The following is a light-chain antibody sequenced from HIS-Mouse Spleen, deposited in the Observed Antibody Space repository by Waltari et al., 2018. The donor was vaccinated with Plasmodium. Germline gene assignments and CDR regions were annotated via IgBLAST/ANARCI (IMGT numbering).Light chain of an antibody. Sequence: QSALTQPPSVSVSPGPSVTLSCTGTSSDVGGYAFVSWSQQHPGKAPKLMIYDGSKRPSGVSNRFSGSKSGNTASLTISGLQAEDEADYYCCSYAGSSTYVFGTGTKVTVL. CDR1: SSDVGGYAF. CDR2: DGS. CDR3: CSYAGSSTYV. J-gene: IGLJ1*01. V-gene: IGLV2-23*01.